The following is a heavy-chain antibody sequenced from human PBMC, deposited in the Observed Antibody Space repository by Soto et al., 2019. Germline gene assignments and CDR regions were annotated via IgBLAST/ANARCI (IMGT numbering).Heavy chain of an antibody. CDR1: GGSISSGGYY. D-gene: IGHD5-12*01. CDR2: IYYSGST. V-gene: IGHV4-31*03. CDR3: AREEGGGYDHRWFDP. J-gene: IGHJ5*02. Sequence: QVQLQESGPGLVKPSQTLSLTCTVSGGSISSGGYYWSWIRQHPGKGLEWIGYIYYSGSTYYNPSLKSRVTISVDTSKNQFSLKLSSVTAADTAVYYCAREEGGGYDHRWFDPWGQGTLVTVYS.